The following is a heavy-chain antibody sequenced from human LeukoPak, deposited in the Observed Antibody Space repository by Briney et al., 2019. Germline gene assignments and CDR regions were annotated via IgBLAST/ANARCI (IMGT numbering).Heavy chain of an antibody. CDR3: AREDGYCSGGSCDYFDY. V-gene: IGHV3-30-3*01. Sequence: PGGSLRLSCAASGFTFSSYAMHWVRQAPGKGLEWVAVISYDGSNKYYADSVKGRFTISRDNSKNTLYLQMNSLRAEDTAVYYCAREDGYCSGGSCDYFDYWGQGTLVTVSS. CDR2: ISYDGSNK. J-gene: IGHJ4*02. CDR1: GFTFSSYA. D-gene: IGHD2-15*01.